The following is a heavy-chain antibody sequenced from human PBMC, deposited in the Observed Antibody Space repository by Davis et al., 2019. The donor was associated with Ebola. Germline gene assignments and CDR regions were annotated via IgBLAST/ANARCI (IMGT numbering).Heavy chain of an antibody. V-gene: IGHV1-46*01. CDR3: ARTMIVVNRDTFDI. CDR1: GYTFTGYY. Sequence: ASVKVSCKASGYTFTGYYMHWVRQAPGQGLEWMGIINPSGGSTSYAQKFQGRVTITADKSTSTAYMELSSLRSEDTAVYYCARTMIVVNRDTFDIWGQGTMVTVSS. CDR2: INPSGGST. J-gene: IGHJ3*02. D-gene: IGHD3-22*01.